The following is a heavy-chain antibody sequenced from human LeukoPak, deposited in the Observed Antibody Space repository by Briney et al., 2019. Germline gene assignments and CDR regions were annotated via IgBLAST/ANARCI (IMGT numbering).Heavy chain of an antibody. Sequence: GGSLRLSCAASGFTFSSYAMHWVRQAPGKGLEWVAVISYDGSNKYYADSVKGRFTISRDNSKNTQYLQMNSLRAEDTAVYYCARDVRYSGSWMRGYGAFDIWGQGTMVTVSS. CDR2: ISYDGSNK. V-gene: IGHV3-30*04. D-gene: IGHD1-26*01. CDR3: ARDVRYSGSWMRGYGAFDI. J-gene: IGHJ3*02. CDR1: GFTFSSYA.